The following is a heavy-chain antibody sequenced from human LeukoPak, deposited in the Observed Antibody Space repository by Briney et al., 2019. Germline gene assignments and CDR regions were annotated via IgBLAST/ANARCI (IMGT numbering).Heavy chain of an antibody. V-gene: IGHV3-66*01. CDR1: GFTVSSNY. Sequence: HTGGSLRLSCADSGFTVSSNYMSWVRQAPGKGLEWVSVIYSGGSTYYADSVKGRFTISRDKSKNTLYLQMNSLRAEDTAVYYCARGYKNPFDYWGQGTLVTVSS. J-gene: IGHJ4*02. CDR3: ARGYKNPFDY. D-gene: IGHD1-20*01. CDR2: IYSGGST.